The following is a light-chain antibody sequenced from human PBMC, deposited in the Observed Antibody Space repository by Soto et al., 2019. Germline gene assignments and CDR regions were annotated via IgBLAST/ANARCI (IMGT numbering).Light chain of an antibody. J-gene: IGKJ2*01. CDR3: QHHNNWPPT. CDR1: QSVNSN. Sequence: EIVMTQSPATLSVSPGERATLSCRASQSVNSNLAWYQQKPGQAPRLLIYGASTRATGLPARFSGSGSGTEFTLTINSLQSEDSAVYYCQHHNNWPPTFGQGTKLEIK. CDR2: GAS. V-gene: IGKV3-15*01.